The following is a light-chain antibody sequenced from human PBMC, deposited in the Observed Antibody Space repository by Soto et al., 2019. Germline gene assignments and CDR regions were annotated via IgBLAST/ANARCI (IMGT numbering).Light chain of an antibody. V-gene: IGKV3-15*01. Sequence: EIVMTQSPVTLSVSPGERATLSCRASQSVGIRLAWYQQKPGQSPRLLIHGASTRATGIPARFSGSGSGTEFTLTIIGLQSEDFAVYYCQQYINWPPWTFGQGTKVEIK. CDR3: QQYINWPPWT. J-gene: IGKJ1*01. CDR2: GAS. CDR1: QSVGIR.